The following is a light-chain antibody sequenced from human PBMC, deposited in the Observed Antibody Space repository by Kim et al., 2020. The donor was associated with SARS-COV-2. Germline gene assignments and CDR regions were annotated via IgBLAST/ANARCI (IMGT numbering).Light chain of an antibody. CDR3: NSRDSSGKGYV. Sequence: ALGQTSRSKCNGDSIRSYYESWYQQKPGQAPVLVIYGKNNRPSGVPDRFSGASSGNTASLTVTGAQAEDEADYYCNSRDSSGKGYVFGTGTKVTVL. CDR1: SIRSYY. J-gene: IGLJ1*01. CDR2: GKN. V-gene: IGLV3-19*01.